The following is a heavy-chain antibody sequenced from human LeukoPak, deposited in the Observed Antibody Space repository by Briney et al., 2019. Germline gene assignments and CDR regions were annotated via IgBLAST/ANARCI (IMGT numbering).Heavy chain of an antibody. J-gene: IGHJ6*03. CDR3: ARNLNGDSAGYYYYMDV. CDR2: IKQDGSEK. Sequence: PGGSLRLSCAASGFTFSSYWMNWVRQAPGKGLEWVANIKQDGSEKYYVDSVKGRFTISRDNARNSLYLQMNSLRAEDTAVYYCARNLNGDSAGYYYYMDVWGKGTTVTVSS. D-gene: IGHD4-17*01. CDR1: GFTFSSYW. V-gene: IGHV3-7*01.